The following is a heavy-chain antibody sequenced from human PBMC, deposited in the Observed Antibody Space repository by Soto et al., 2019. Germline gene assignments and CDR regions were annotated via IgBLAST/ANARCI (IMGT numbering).Heavy chain of an antibody. J-gene: IGHJ6*02. D-gene: IGHD3-10*01. Sequence: SETLSLTCTVSGGSIISYYWSWILQPPGKGLEWIGYIYYSGSTNYNPSLKSRVTISVDTSKNQFSLKLSSVTAADTAVYYCARFGGALYYYYYGMDVWGQGTTVTVS. CDR1: GGSIISYY. V-gene: IGHV4-59*01. CDR3: ARFGGALYYYYYGMDV. CDR2: IYYSGST.